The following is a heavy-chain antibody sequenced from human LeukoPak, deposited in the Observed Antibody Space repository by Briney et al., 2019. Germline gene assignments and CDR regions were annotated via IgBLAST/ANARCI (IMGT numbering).Heavy chain of an antibody. CDR1: GFTFSSYS. CDR3: AREDGQGMDY. CDR2: ICSSSSYI. D-gene: IGHD2-8*01. V-gene: IGHV3-21*01. Sequence: PGGSLRLSCAASGFTFSSYSMNWVRQAPGKGLEWVSSICSSSSYIYYADSLKGRVTISRDNAKNSLFLQMNSLRAEDTAVYYCAREDGQGMDYWGQGTLVTVSS. J-gene: IGHJ4*02.